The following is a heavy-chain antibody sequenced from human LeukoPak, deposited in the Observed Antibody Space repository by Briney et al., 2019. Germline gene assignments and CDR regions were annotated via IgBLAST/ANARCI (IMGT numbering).Heavy chain of an antibody. Sequence: GGSLRLSCAASGFTFDDYGMSWVRQAPGEGVEWVSGINWNGGSTVYADSVKGRFTISRDNAKNSLYLQMNSLRAEDTALYYCARGDTVTTWRYFDLWGRGTLVTVSS. J-gene: IGHJ2*01. V-gene: IGHV3-20*04. D-gene: IGHD4-11*01. CDR2: INWNGGST. CDR1: GFTFDDYG. CDR3: ARGDTVTTWRYFDL.